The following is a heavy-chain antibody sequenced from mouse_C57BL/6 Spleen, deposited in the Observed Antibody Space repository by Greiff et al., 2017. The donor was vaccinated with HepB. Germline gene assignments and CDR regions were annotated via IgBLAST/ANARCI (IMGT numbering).Heavy chain of an antibody. CDR2: IYPGSGNT. V-gene: IGHV1-66*01. D-gene: IGHD2-1*01. CDR3: ARNYGNYYFDY. J-gene: IGHJ2*01. CDR1: GYSFTSYY. Sequence: QVQLKESGPELVKPGASVKISCKASGYSFTSYYIHWVKQRPGQGLEWIGWIYPGSGNTKYNEKFKGKATLTADTSSSTAYMQLSSLTSEDSAVYYCARNYGNYYFDYWGQGTTLTVSS.